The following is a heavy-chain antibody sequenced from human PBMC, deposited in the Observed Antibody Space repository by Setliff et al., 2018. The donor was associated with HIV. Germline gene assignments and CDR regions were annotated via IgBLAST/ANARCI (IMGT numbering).Heavy chain of an antibody. CDR2: FYYSGST. J-gene: IGHJ5*02. D-gene: IGHD6-19*01. Sequence: SETLSLTCAVHGGPLTDHYWNWIRQPPGKGLEWIGSFYYSGSTFYNPSLKSRLTISVDTSKNQFSLKLTSVTAADTAVYYCARHWRGSGWSNWFDPWGQGTLVTVSS. CDR3: ARHWRGSGWSNWFDP. CDR1: GGPLTDHY. V-gene: IGHV4-39*01.